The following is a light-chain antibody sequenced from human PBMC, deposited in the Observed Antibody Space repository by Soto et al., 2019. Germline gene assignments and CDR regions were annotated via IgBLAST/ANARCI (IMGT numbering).Light chain of an antibody. CDR3: SSYTTSNTRQIV. Sequence: QSALTPPACVSGSPGQSITISCTGTSSDVGGYNYVSWYQHHPGKAPKLMIYDVSNRPSGASNRFSGSKSGNTASLTISGLQPEDEADYYCSSYTTSNTRQIVFGTGTKVTVL. CDR1: SSDVGGYNY. CDR2: DVS. J-gene: IGLJ1*01. V-gene: IGLV2-14*03.